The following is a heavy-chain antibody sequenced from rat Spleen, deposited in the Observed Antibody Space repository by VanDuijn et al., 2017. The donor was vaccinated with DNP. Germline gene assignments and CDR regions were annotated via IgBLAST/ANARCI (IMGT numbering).Heavy chain of an antibody. V-gene: IGHV5-25*01. J-gene: IGHJ2*01. CDR2: ISPGGGIT. Sequence: EVQLVESGGGVVQPGRSMKLSCTALEFTFSNYYMAWVRRAPTKGLEWVAAISPGGGITYYRDSVRGRFTISRDNAKSTLYLQMDRLRSEDTATYYCARQDPFDYWGQGVMVTVSS. CDR1: EFTFSNYY. CDR3: ARQDPFDY.